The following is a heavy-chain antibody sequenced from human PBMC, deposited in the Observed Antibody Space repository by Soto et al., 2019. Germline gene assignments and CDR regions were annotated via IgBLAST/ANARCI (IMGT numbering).Heavy chain of an antibody. CDR1: GYSFTSYW. V-gene: IGHV5-10-1*01. CDR2: IDPSDSYT. Sequence: GESLKISSKGSGYSFTSYWISRVRQMPGKGLEWMGRIDPSDSYTNYSPSFQGHVTISADKSISTAYLQWSSLKASDTAMYYCARLHNYGSGRDGDYYYGMDVWGQGTTVTVSS. D-gene: IGHD3-10*01. CDR3: ARLHNYGSGRDGDYYYGMDV. J-gene: IGHJ6*02.